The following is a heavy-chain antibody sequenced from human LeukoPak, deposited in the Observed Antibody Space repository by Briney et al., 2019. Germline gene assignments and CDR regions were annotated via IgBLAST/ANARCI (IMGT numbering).Heavy chain of an antibody. CDR3: ARGPRGLPED. Sequence: SETLSLTCTVSDASISGYYWTWIRQCAGQGLEWIGRLFSGGSTNYDPSLKSRVSMSLDTSNNQFSLEVNFVSAADTAVYYCARGPRGLPEDWGQGTLVTVSS. J-gene: IGHJ4*02. V-gene: IGHV4-4*07. CDR2: LFSGGST. D-gene: IGHD1-14*01. CDR1: DASISGYY.